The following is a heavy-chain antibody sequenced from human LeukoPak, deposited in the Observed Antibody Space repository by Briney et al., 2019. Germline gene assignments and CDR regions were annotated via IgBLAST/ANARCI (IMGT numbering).Heavy chain of an antibody. CDR2: ISGSGVST. D-gene: IGHD6-13*01. V-gene: IGHV3-23*01. Sequence: GGSLRLSCAASGFTFSNSVMSWVRQTPGKGLEWVSGISGSGVSTYYADSVKGRFTISRDNSKNTLYLQMNSLRAEDTAVYYCARDKFGAAGNLFDYWGQGTLVTVSS. CDR3: ARDKFGAAGNLFDY. CDR1: GFTFSNSV. J-gene: IGHJ4*02.